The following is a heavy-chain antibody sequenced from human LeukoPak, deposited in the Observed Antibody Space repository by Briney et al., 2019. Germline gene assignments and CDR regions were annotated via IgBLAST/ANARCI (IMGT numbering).Heavy chain of an antibody. Sequence: GGSLRLSCAASGFTVSSNYMRWVRQTPGKGLEWVSLINSGGRTYYADSVKGRFTISRDNSKNTLYLQMNSLRAEDTAVYYCAKGKWGLTINNFDVWGQGTMVTVSS. CDR2: INSGGRT. J-gene: IGHJ3*01. CDR3: AKGKWGLTINNFDV. CDR1: GFTVSSNY. V-gene: IGHV3-53*01. D-gene: IGHD3-9*01.